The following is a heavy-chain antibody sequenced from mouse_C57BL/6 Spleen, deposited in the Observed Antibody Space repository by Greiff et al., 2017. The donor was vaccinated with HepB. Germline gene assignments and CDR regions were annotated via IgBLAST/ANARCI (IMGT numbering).Heavy chain of an antibody. D-gene: IGHD3-2*02. J-gene: IGHJ3*01. Sequence: VQLQQSGPGLVQPSQSLSITCTVSGFSLTSYGVHWVRQSPGKGLEWLGVIWRGGSTAYNAAFMSRLSITKDNSKSHVFFKMNGLQADDTAIYYCAKNDSSGYGFAYWGQGTLVTVSA. V-gene: IGHV2-5*01. CDR2: IWRGGST. CDR1: GFSLTSYG. CDR3: AKNDSSGYGFAY.